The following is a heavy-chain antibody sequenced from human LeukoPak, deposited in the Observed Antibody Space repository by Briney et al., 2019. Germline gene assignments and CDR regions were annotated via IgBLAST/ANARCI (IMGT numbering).Heavy chain of an antibody. CDR1: GFTFSSYD. V-gene: IGHV3-13*01. CDR3: ARVRRGYYYYGMDV. CDR2: IGTAGDT. Sequence: PGGSLRLSCAASGFTFSSYDMHWVRQATGKGLEWVSAIGTAGDTYYPGSVKGRFTISRENAKNSLYLQMSSLRAGDTAVYYCARVRRGYYYYGMDVWGQGTTVTVSS. J-gene: IGHJ6*02.